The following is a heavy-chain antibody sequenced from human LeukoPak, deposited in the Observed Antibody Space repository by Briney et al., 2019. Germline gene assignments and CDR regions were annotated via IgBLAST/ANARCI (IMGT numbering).Heavy chain of an antibody. Sequence: PGGSLRLSWAASGFTFSSYSMNWVRQAPGKGLEWVSSISSSSSYIYYADSVKGRFTISRDNAKNSLYLQMNSLRAEDTAVYYCARGITGTKGISQFDYWGQGTLVTVSS. D-gene: IGHD1-20*01. CDR1: GFTFSSYS. CDR3: ARGITGTKGISQFDY. V-gene: IGHV3-21*01. CDR2: ISSSSSYI. J-gene: IGHJ4*02.